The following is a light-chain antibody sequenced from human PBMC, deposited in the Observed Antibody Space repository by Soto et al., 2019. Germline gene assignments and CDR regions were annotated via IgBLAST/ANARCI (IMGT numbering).Light chain of an antibody. CDR3: LQDNSYPRT. V-gene: IGKV1-6*01. CDR2: GAY. J-gene: IGKJ1*01. CDR1: QGIRTE. Sequence: AIQMTQSPSSLDASVGDRVTITCRASQGIRTELGWYQQKPGKAPKLLIYGAYTLHNGVPSRFSGSGSGTDFTLTISSLQPDDFATYYCLQDNSYPRTFGQGTKV.